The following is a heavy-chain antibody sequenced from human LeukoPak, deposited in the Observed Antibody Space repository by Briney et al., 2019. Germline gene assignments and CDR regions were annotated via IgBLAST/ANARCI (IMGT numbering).Heavy chain of an antibody. CDR1: GFTVSSDY. CDR2: IYSGGST. CDR3: ARNWFDP. J-gene: IGHJ5*02. V-gene: IGHV3-53*05. Sequence: QPGGSLRLSCAASGFTVSSDYMSWVRQAPGKGLEWASVIYSGGSTYYADSVKGRFTTSRDKSKNTVYLQMNSLRFEDTAMYYCARNWFDPWGQGTLVTVSS.